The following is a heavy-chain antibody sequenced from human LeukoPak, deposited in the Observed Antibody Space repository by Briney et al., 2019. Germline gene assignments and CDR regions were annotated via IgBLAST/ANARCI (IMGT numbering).Heavy chain of an antibody. CDR1: GYTFTSYD. D-gene: IGHD3-3*01. CDR3: ARGLKYYDFWSGYYTEPYPHNWFDP. Sequence: GASVKVSCKASGYTFTSYDINWVRQATGQGLEWMGWMNPNSGNTGYAQKFQGRVTITRNTSISTAYMELSSLRSEDTAVYYCARGLKYYDFWSGYYTEPYPHNWFDPWGQGTLVTVSS. CDR2: MNPNSGNT. V-gene: IGHV1-8*03. J-gene: IGHJ5*02.